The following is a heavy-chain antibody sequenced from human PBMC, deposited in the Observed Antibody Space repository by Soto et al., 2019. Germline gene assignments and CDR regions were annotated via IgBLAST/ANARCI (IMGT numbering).Heavy chain of an antibody. CDR2: IYYSGST. D-gene: IGHD6-19*01. V-gene: IGHV4-39*01. CDR1: GGSISSSSYY. CDR3: ATLGGGLAVAGPNGAFDI. J-gene: IGHJ3*02. Sequence: QLQLQESGPGLVKPSETLSLTCTVSGGSISSSSYYWGWIRQPPGKGLEWIGSIYYSGSTYYNPSLKSRVTISVDTSKNQFSLKLSSVTAADTAVYYCATLGGGLAVAGPNGAFDIWGQGTMVTVSS.